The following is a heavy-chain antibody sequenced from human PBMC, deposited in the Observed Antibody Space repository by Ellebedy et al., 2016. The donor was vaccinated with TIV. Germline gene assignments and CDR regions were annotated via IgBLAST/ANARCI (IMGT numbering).Heavy chain of an antibody. CDR3: ARGPYDPLSSSSHYYYYGMDV. V-gene: IGHV4-34*01. D-gene: IGHD6-6*01. CDR1: GGSFSGYY. J-gene: IGHJ6*02. Sequence: SETLSLTCAVYGGSFSGYYWSWIRQPPGKGLEWIGEINHSGSTNYNPSLKSRVTISVDTSKNQFSLKLSSVTAADTAVYYCARGPYDPLSSSSHYYYYGMDVWGQGTTVTVSS. CDR2: INHSGST.